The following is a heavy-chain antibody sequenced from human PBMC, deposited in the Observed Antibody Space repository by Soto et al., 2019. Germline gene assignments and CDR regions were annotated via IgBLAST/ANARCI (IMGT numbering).Heavy chain of an antibody. CDR3: ARDSGDVYGCFDL. CDR1: GFTLSNYV. CDR2: LSGSYETT. Sequence: PGGSLRLSCAASGFTLSNYVVSWVRQAPGKGLEWVSSLSGSYETTYYADSVKGRFTISRDQSKNTLYLQLSSLRADDTAVYYCARDSGDVYGCFDLWGRGTLVTGLL. J-gene: IGHJ2*01. V-gene: IGHV3-23*01. D-gene: IGHD3-10*02.